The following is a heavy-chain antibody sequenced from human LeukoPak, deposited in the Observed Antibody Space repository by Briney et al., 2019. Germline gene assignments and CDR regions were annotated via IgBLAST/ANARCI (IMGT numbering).Heavy chain of an antibody. Sequence: PSETLSLTCAVYGGSFSGYYWSWIRQPPGKGLEWIGEINHSGSTNYNPSLKSRVTISVDTSKNQFSLKLCSVTAADTAVYYCARAVKEDYYMDVWGKGTTVTVSS. J-gene: IGHJ6*03. V-gene: IGHV4-34*01. CDR1: GGSFSGYY. CDR3: ARAVKEDYYMDV. CDR2: INHSGST. D-gene: IGHD6-19*01.